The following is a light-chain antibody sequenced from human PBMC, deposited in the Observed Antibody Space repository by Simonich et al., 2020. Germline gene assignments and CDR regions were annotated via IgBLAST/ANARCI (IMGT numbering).Light chain of an antibody. V-gene: IGLV2-23*01. CDR3: CSYAGSWV. Sequence: QSALTQPVSVSGSPGQSITISCTGTSSDVGRYNLVSWYQQHPGKAPKLMIYEGSKRPSGVPDRFSGSKSGNTASLTISGLQAEDEADYYCCSYAGSWVFGGGTKLTVL. CDR2: EGS. J-gene: IGLJ3*02. CDR1: SSDVGRYNL.